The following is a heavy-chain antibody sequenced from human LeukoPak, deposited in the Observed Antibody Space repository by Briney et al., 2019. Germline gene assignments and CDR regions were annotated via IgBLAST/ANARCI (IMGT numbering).Heavy chain of an antibody. J-gene: IGHJ4*02. V-gene: IGHV4-61*01. CDR3: ARVEWGSLDF. CDR1: GGSVSSGSYY. D-gene: IGHD7-27*01. Sequence: SETLSLTCTVSGGSVSSGSYYWSWIRQPPGKGLECIGYIYYSGSTNYNPSLKSRVTMSVDTSKNQFSLKLNSVTAADTAVYYCARVEWGSLDFWGQGTLVTVSS. CDR2: IYYSGST.